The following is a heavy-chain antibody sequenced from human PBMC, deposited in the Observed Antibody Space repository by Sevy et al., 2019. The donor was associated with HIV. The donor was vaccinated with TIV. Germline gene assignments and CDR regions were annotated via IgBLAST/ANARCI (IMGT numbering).Heavy chain of an antibody. CDR3: ATSRRDDYDYYFEY. Sequence: GGSLRLSCAASGFTFSDVWMSWVRQAPGKGLEWVGRIKSKTDGGTTDYAAPVKGRFTISRDDSKNTLSLQMNSLRDEDTAVYYCATSRRDDYDYYFEYWGQGTLVTVSS. V-gene: IGHV3-15*01. D-gene: IGHD4-17*01. CDR1: GFTFSDVW. J-gene: IGHJ4*02. CDR2: IKSKTDGGTT.